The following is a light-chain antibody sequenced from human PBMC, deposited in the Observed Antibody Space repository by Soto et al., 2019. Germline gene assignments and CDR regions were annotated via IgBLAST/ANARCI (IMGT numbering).Light chain of an antibody. J-gene: IGLJ2*01. CDR3: QVWDTVTDLPI. CDR1: NIVSKS. V-gene: IGLV3-21*02. Sequence: SYELTQSPSAAVAPGQAARITCGGNNIVSKSVHWYQQKSGQTPLLVVYDDSHRPSGAPERFSGSNSENTAALTISRVEPGDEADYYCQVWDTVTDLPIFGEGTKVTVL. CDR2: DDS.